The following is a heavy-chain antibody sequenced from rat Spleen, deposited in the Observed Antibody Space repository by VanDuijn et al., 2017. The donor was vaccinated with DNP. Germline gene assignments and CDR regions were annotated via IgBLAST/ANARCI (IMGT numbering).Heavy chain of an antibody. CDR3: ARGNFGIWFAS. CDR1: GYTFTSYY. Sequence: QVQLQQSGAELATPGPSVKISCKASGYTFTSYYIGWIKQTTGQGLEYIGYIHTGSGGSNLHEKFKGKATLTVDKSSGTGFMQLSSLTPDDSAVYYCARGNFGIWFASWGQGSLVTVSS. J-gene: IGHJ3*01. D-gene: IGHD4-3*01. V-gene: IGHV1-43*01. CDR2: IHTGSGGS.